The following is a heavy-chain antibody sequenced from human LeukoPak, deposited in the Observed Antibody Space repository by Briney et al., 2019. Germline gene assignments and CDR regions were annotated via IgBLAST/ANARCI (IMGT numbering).Heavy chain of an antibody. D-gene: IGHD2-2*01. CDR3: ARRYVPLKLGGRGSILGY. CDR2: INTNTGNP. J-gene: IGHJ4*02. V-gene: IGHV7-4-1*02. CDR1: GYTFTSYA. Sequence: GASVKVSCKASGYTFTSYAMNWVRQAPGQGLEWMGWINTNTGNPTYAQGFTGRFVFSLDTSVSTAYLQISSLKAEDTAVYYCARRYVPLKLGGRGSILGYWGQGTLVTVSS.